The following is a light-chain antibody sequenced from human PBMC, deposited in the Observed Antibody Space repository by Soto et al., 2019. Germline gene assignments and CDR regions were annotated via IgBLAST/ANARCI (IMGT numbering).Light chain of an antibody. V-gene: IGLV2-14*01. Sequence: QSALTQPASVSGSPGQSITISCTGTSSDVGGYNYVSWYQQHPGKAPKLMMSEVSNRPSGVSNRFSGAKSGNTASLTISGLRAEDEDDYYCSSYTTSSAVVFGGGTKLTVL. J-gene: IGLJ2*01. CDR3: SSYTTSSAVV. CDR2: EVS. CDR1: SSDVGGYNY.